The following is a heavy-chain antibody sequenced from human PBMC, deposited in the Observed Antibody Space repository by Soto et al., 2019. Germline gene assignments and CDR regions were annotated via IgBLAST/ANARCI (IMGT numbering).Heavy chain of an antibody. V-gene: IGHV1-69*13. J-gene: IGHJ5*02. CDR1: GGTFSSYA. CDR3: ARVDIVVVPAAHMYNWFDP. CDR2: IIPIFGTA. Sequence: SVKVSCKASGGTFSSYAISWVRQAPGQGLEWMGGIIPIFGTANYAQKFQGRVTITADESTSTAYMELSSLRSEDTAVYYCARVDIVVVPAAHMYNWFDPWAREPWSPSPQ. D-gene: IGHD2-2*01.